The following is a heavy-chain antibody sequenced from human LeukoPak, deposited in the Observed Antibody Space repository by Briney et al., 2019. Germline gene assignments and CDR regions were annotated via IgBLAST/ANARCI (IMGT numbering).Heavy chain of an antibody. J-gene: IGHJ3*02. CDR1: GGSISSYY. CDR2: TNTSGST. CDR3: ARAEKQVALDAFDI. V-gene: IGHV4-4*07. Sequence: PSETLSLTCTVSGGSISSYYWSWIRQSAGKGLEWIGRTNTSGSTNYNPSLKSRVTMSLDTSKNQLSLKLRSVTAADTAVYYCARAEKQVALDAFDIWGQGTMVTVSS.